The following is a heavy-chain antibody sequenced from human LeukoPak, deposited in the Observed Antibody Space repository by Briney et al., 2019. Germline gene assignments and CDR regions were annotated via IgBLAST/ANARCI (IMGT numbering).Heavy chain of an antibody. D-gene: IGHD6-13*01. Sequence: PGGSLRLSCAASGLTFGSYWMHWVRQVPGKGLVWVSRINSDGSDTTYADSVKGRFTISRDNAKNTLYLQMNSLRVEDTAVYYCARKAGTAAAGNYFDYWGQGTLVTVSS. V-gene: IGHV3-74*01. CDR2: INSDGSDT. J-gene: IGHJ4*02. CDR3: ARKAGTAAAGNYFDY. CDR1: GLTFGSYW.